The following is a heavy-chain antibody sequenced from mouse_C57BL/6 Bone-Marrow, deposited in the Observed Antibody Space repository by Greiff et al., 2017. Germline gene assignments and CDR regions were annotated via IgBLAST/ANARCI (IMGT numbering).Heavy chain of an antibody. V-gene: IGHV2-5*01. CDR1: GFSLTSYG. CDR2: IWRGGST. CDR3: AKRSLYFYAMDY. J-gene: IGHJ4*01. D-gene: IGHD2-1*01. Sequence: VKLVESGPGLVQPSQSLSITCTVSGFSLTSYGVHWVRQSPGKGLEWLGVIWRGGSTDYNAAFMSRLSITKDNSKSQVFFKMNSLQADDTAIYYCAKRSLYFYAMDYWGQGTSVTVSS.